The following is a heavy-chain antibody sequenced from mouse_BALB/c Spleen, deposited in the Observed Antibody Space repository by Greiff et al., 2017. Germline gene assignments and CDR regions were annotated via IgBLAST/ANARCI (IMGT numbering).Heavy chain of an antibody. CDR2: IDPENGDT. J-gene: IGHJ4*01. D-gene: IGHD1-1*01. CDR1: GFNIKDYY. V-gene: IGHV14-4*02. CDR3: NAHGSSLYAMDY. Sequence: VQLQQSGAELVRSGASVKLSCTASGFNIKDYYMHWVKQRPEQGLEWIGWIDPENGDTEYAPKFQGKATMTADTSSNTAYLQLSSLTSEDTAVYYCNAHGSSLYAMDYWGQGTSVTVSS.